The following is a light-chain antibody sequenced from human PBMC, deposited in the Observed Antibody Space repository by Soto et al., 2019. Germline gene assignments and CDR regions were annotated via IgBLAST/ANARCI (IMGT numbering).Light chain of an antibody. CDR1: QTTSSY. V-gene: IGKV1-39*01. CDR2: DAS. J-gene: IGKJ2*01. Sequence: DIQMTQSPSSLSASVGDRVTIACRASQTTSSYLNWYQHKPGNTPNLLIYDASNLQRGLPSRFSGSGAGSDFTLSISSLQPEAFATYYCQESDSSPYTVGHGNKLEIK. CDR3: QESDSSPYT.